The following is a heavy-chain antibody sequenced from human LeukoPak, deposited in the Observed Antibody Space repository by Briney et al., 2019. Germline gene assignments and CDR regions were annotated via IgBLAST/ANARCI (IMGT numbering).Heavy chain of an antibody. V-gene: IGHV4-39*01. Sequence: SETLSLTCTVSGGSISSSSYYWGWIRQPPEKGLEWIGSIYYSGSTYYNPSLKSRVTISVDTSKNQFSLRLSSVTAADTAVYYCARHNPREGWFDPWGQGTLVTVSS. J-gene: IGHJ5*02. D-gene: IGHD1-14*01. CDR1: GGSISSSSYY. CDR3: ARHNPREGWFDP. CDR2: IYYSGST.